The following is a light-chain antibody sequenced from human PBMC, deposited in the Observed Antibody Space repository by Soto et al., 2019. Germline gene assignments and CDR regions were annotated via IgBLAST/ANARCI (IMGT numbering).Light chain of an antibody. V-gene: IGLV2-14*01. CDR2: EVS. Sequence: QSALTQPASVSGSPGQSVTISCTGTSSGVGGYDYVSWYQQYPGKAPKLMIYEVSNRPSGVSYRFSGSKSGNTAALTISGLQSQDEADYYCLSYTSANTRVFGGGTKVTVL. CDR3: LSYTSANTRV. CDR1: SSGVGGYDY. J-gene: IGLJ3*02.